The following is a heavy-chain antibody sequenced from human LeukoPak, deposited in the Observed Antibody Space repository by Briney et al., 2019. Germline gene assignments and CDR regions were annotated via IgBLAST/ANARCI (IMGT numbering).Heavy chain of an antibody. Sequence: SETLSVTCTVSGDSISGYYWSWIRQPAGKGLEWIGRIYTSGSTKYNPSFQGRVTMSLDTSKNQFSLRLSSVTSADTAIYYCAKYKFGSDYFSNWGQGTLVTVSS. V-gene: IGHV4-4*07. CDR3: AKYKFGSDYFSN. CDR1: GDSISGYY. J-gene: IGHJ4*02. CDR2: IYTSGST. D-gene: IGHD2/OR15-2a*01.